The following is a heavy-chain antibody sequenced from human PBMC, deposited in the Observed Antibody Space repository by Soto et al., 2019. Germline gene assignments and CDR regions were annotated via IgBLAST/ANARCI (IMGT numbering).Heavy chain of an antibody. J-gene: IGHJ4*02. D-gene: IGHD5-12*01. CDR3: WSPEGGYSGYDSRYFDF. Sequence: PSETLSLTCGVYGWSFSGYYWNWIRQPPGKGLEWIGEINHSGSTNYNLSLKRRLTISVETTTNHLSLMLRNRPAADATAYYCWSPEGGYSGYDSRYFDFWGQGTLVTVSS. V-gene: IGHV4-34*01. CDR1: GWSFSGYY. CDR2: INHSGST.